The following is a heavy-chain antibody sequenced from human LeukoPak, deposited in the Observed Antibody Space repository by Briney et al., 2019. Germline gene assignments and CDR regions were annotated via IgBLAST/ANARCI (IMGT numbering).Heavy chain of an antibody. V-gene: IGHV3-48*03. Sequence: GGSLRLSCAASGFTFSSYEMNWVRQAPGKGLEWVSYISSSGSTIYYADSVKGRFTISRDNAKNSLYLQMNSLRAEDTAVYYCARSNFGLDSRVLDAFDIWGQGTMVTVSS. CDR3: ARSNFGLDSRVLDAFDI. CDR1: GFTFSSYE. J-gene: IGHJ3*02. D-gene: IGHD3-22*01. CDR2: ISSSGSTI.